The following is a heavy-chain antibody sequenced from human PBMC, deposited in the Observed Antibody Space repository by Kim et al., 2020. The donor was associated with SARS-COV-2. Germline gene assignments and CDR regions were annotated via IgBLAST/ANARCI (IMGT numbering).Heavy chain of an antibody. CDR2: WNGGST. J-gene: IGHJ4*02. Sequence: WNGGSTGYADSVKGRFTISRDNAKNSLYLQMNSLRAEDTALYHCARDMVLWGQGTLVTVSS. V-gene: IGHV3-20*01. D-gene: IGHD3-10*01. CDR3: ARDMVL.